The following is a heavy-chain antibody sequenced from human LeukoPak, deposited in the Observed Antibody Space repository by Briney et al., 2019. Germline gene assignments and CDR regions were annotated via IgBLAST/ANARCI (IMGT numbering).Heavy chain of an antibody. D-gene: IGHD3-10*01. J-gene: IGHJ5*02. CDR2: ISSSGSTI. V-gene: IGHV3-48*03. Sequence: GGSLRLSCAASVFAFSSCEMNWVRQAPGKGLEWVSYISSSGSTIYYADSVKGRFTISRDNAKNSLYLQMNSLRAEDTAVYYCARDGFGGDGLHHWGQGTLVTVPS. CDR3: ARDGFGGDGLHH. CDR1: VFAFSSCE.